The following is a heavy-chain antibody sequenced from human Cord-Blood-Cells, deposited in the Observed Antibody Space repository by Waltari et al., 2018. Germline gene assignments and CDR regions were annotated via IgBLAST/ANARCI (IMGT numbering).Heavy chain of an antibody. CDR2: IYYSGSP. CDR3: ARREGLKGATDY. D-gene: IGHD1-26*01. V-gene: IGHV4-39*01. J-gene: IGHJ4*02. Sequence: QLQLQESGPGLVKPSETLSLTCTVSGGSISSSSYYWGWIRQPPGKGLEWIGSIYYSGSPYYNPSLKSRVTISVDTSKNQFSLKLSSVTAADTAVYYCARREGLKGATDYWGQGTLVTVSS. CDR1: GGSISSSSYY.